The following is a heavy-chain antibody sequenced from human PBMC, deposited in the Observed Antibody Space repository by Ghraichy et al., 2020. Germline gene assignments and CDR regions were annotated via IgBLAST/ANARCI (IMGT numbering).Heavy chain of an antibody. CDR3: TRDPYSYSNYAFDI. J-gene: IGHJ3*02. V-gene: IGHV3-49*03. D-gene: IGHD4-11*01. CDR1: GFTFGDYA. Sequence: GGSLRLSCTASGFTFGDYAMSWFRQAPGKGLEWVGFIRSKAYGGTTEYAASVKGRFTISRDDSKSIAYLQMNSLKTEDTAVYYCTRDPYSYSNYAFDIWGQGTMVTVSS. CDR2: IRSKAYGGTT.